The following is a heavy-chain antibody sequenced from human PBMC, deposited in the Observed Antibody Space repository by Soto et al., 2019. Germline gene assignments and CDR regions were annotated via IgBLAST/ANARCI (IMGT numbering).Heavy chain of an antibody. CDR3: ARVRWRCFDL. J-gene: IGHJ2*01. CDR2: IYYSGST. V-gene: IGHV4-59*01. CDR1: GGSISGYH. D-gene: IGHD2-15*01. Sequence: QVQLQESGPGLVKSSETLSLTCTVSGGSISGYHWSWIRQPPGKGLEWIGYIYYSGSTNYNPSLKSRVTISLDTSKNQFSLKLSSVTAADTAVYYCARVRWRCFDLWGRGTLVTVSS.